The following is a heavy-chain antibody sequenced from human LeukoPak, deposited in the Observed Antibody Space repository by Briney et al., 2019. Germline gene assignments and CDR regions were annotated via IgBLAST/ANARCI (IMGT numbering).Heavy chain of an antibody. CDR2: IVVGSGNT. CDR1: GFXFTSSA. V-gene: IGHV1-58*02. Sequence: SVKVSCKASGFXFTSSAMQWVRQARGQRLEWIGWIVVGSGNTNYAQKFQERVTITRDMSTSTAYMELSSLRSEDTAVYYCAADLTRANWFDPWGQGTLVTVSS. CDR3: AADLTRANWFDP. J-gene: IGHJ5*02. D-gene: IGHD3-9*01.